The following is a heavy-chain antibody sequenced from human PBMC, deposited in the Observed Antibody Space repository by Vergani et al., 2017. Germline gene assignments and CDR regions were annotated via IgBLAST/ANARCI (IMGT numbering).Heavy chain of an antibody. V-gene: IGHV1-2*02. CDR1: GYTFTGYY. CDR3: ARERRXIVVVVAAIYGMDV. D-gene: IGHD2-15*01. Sequence: QVQLVQSGAEVKKPGASVEVSCKASGYTFTGYYMHWVRQAPGQGLEWMGWINPNSGGTNYAQKFQGRVTMTRDTSISTAYMELSRLGSDDTAVYYCARERRXIVVVVAAIYGMDVWGQGTTVTVSS. J-gene: IGHJ6*02. CDR2: INPNSGGT.